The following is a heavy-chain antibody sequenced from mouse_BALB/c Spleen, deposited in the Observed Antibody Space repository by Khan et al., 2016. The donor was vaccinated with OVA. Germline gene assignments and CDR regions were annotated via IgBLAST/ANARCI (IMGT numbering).Heavy chain of an antibody. CDR3: ARRGLRWDFDY. CDR1: GYTFINYW. J-gene: IGHJ2*01. D-gene: IGHD1-1*01. Sequence: QVQLKQSGAELAKPGASVKMSCKASGYTFINYWILWVKQRPGQGLEWIGYINPSTAYTEYNQNFKDKATLTADKSSRTAYMQLSSLTSEDSVVYYCARRGLRWDFDYWGQGTTLTVSS. CDR2: INPSTAYT. V-gene: IGHV1-7*01.